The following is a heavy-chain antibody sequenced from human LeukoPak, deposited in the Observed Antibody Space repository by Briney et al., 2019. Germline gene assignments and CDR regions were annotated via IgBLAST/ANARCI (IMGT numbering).Heavy chain of an antibody. D-gene: IGHD2-8*02. V-gene: IGHV3-15*01. J-gene: IGHJ4*02. CDR1: GFTFSNAW. CDR2: IKSKTDGGTT. CDR3: TTDLTGDVWFRTFDY. Sequence: PGGSLRLSCAASGFTFSNAWTSWVRQAPGKGLEWVGRIKSKTDGGTTDYAAPVKGRFTISRDDSKNTLYLQMNSLKTEDTAVYYCTTDLTGDVWFRTFDYWGQGTLVTVSS.